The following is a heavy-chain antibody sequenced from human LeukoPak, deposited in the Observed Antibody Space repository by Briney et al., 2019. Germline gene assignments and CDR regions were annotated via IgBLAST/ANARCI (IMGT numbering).Heavy chain of an antibody. CDR3: ARDRGYCTTTSCSFDY. CDR1: GFTFSSYA. Sequence: GGSLRLSCAASGFTFSSYAMSWVRQAPGKGLEWVSSISGNSIFIYNADSVKGRFTISRDNAKNSLYLQMNSLRAEDTAVYYCARDRGYCTTTSCSFDYWGQGTLVTVSS. J-gene: IGHJ4*02. V-gene: IGHV3-21*04. CDR2: ISGNSIFI. D-gene: IGHD2-2*01.